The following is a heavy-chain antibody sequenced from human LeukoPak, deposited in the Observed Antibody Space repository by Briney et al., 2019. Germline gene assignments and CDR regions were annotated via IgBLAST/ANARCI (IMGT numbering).Heavy chain of an antibody. CDR1: GGSFSGYY. CDR2: IYHSGST. CDR3: ARSGSDAFDI. V-gene: IGHV4-38-2*01. D-gene: IGHD2-15*01. J-gene: IGHJ3*02. Sequence: SETLSLTCAVYGGSFSGYYWGWIRQPPGKGLEWIGSIYHSGSTYYKPSLKSRVTILVDTSKNQFSLKLSSVTAADTAVYYCARSGSDAFDIWGQGTMVTVSS.